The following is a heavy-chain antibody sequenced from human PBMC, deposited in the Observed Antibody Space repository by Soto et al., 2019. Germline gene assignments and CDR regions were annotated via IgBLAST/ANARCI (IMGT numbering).Heavy chain of an antibody. CDR1: GFTFSSYS. J-gene: IGHJ4*02. V-gene: IGHV3-21*01. Sequence: LTLSCAASGFTFSSYSMNWVRQAPGKGLEWVSSISSSSSYIYYADSVKGRFTISRDNAKNSLYLQMNSLRAEDTAVYYCARDPRIAAAGYSSAWYYFVYRCPATLLTV. D-gene: IGHD6-13*01. CDR3: ARDPRIAAAGYSSAWYYFVY. CDR2: ISSSSSYI.